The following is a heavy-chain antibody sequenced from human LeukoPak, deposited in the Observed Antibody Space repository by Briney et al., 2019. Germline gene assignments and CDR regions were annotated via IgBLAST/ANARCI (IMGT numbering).Heavy chain of an antibody. J-gene: IGHJ4*02. CDR3: ARVDYYGSGSYYVDY. CDR2: INPNSGGT. Sequence: ASVTVSFKASGYTFTVYYMHWVRQAPGQGLEWMGWINPNSGGTNYAQKFQGRVTMTRDTSISTAYMELSRLRSDDTAVYYCARVDYYGSGSYYVDYWGQGTLVTVSS. V-gene: IGHV1-2*02. D-gene: IGHD3-10*01. CDR1: GYTFTVYY.